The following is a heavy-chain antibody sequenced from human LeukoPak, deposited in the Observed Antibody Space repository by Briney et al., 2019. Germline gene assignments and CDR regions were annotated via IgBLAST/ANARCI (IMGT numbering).Heavy chain of an antibody. V-gene: IGHV4-39*07. CDR3: ARVVVAATVHYFDD. CDR1: GGSISSSSYY. J-gene: IGHJ4*02. Sequence: SETLSFTCIVSGGSISSSSYYWGWVRQPPGKGLEWIGSMYFSGSTYYNAALKIRLTISVDTSKNQFSLKLSSVTAADTAVYYCARVVVAATVHYFDDWGQGTLVTVSS. D-gene: IGHD2-15*01. CDR2: MYFSGST.